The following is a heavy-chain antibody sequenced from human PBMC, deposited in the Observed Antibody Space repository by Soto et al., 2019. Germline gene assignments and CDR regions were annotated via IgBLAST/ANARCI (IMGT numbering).Heavy chain of an antibody. CDR1: GFIVNSNY. CDR3: ARWSVSLAGFDP. D-gene: IGHD3-16*01. Sequence: GGSLRLSCAVSGFIVNSNYMSWVRQAPEKGLEWVSVFSSGGSTFYADSVKGRFTISRQNSKNTLYLQMNSLRPEDTAVYYCARWSVSLAGFDPWGQGTLVTVSS. J-gene: IGHJ5*02. V-gene: IGHV3-53*04. CDR2: FSSGGST.